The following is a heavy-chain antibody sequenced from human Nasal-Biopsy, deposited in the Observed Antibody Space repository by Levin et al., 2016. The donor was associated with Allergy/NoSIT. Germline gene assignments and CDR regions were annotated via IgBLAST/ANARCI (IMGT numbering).Heavy chain of an antibody. J-gene: IGHJ4*01. V-gene: IGHV1-2*02. CDR1: GYTFIDFY. D-gene: IGHD7-27*01. CDR2: INPDSGDT. CDR3: TRGVLLLGIGAFDF. Sequence: ASVKVSCKASGYTFIDFYLNWVRQAPGQGLEWLGWINPDSGDTNYAPKFEGRVIMTSDASINTVYMELSGLRSDDTAMYYCTRGVLLLGIGAFDFWGQGTQVTASS.